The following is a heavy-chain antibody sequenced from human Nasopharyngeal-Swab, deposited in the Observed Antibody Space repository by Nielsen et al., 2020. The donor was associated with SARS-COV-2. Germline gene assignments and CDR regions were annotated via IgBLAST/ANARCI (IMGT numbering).Heavy chain of an antibody. CDR2: IYPGDSDT. J-gene: IGHJ3*02. V-gene: IGHV5-51*01. D-gene: IGHD3-22*01. CDR1: GYNFTSYW. CDR3: ARTAIEGGYYRGDAFDI. Sequence: GESLKISCKGSGYNFTSYWIGWVRQMPGKGLEWMGIIYPGDSDTRYSPSFQGQVTISADKSINTAYLQWSSLKASDTAMYYCARTAIEGGYYRGDAFDIWGQGTMVTVSS.